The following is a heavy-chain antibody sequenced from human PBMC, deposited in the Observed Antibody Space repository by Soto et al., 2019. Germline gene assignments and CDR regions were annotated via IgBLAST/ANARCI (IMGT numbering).Heavy chain of an antibody. CDR3: AKGNGIYSSSWYPENWFDP. V-gene: IGHV3-23*01. D-gene: IGHD6-13*01. Sequence: EVQLLESGGGLVQPGGSLRLSCAASGFTFSSYAMSWVRQAPGKGLERVSAISGSGGSTYYADSVKGRFTISRDNSKNTLYLQMNSVRAEDTAVYYCAKGNGIYSSSWYPENWFDPWGQGTLVTVSS. CDR2: ISGSGGST. CDR1: GFTFSSYA. J-gene: IGHJ5*02.